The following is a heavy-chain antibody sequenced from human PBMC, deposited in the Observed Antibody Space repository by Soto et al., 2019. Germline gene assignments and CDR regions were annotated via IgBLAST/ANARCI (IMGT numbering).Heavy chain of an antibody. CDR1: GFTFSSYS. CDR2: ISSSSSYI. CDR3: VRDRSSGYDPADYYYGMDV. V-gene: IGHV3-21*01. J-gene: IGHJ6*02. Sequence: PGGSLRLSCAASGFTFSSYSMNWVRQAPGKGLEWVSSISSSSSYIYYADSVKGRFTISRDNAKNSLYLQMNSLRAEDTAVYYCVRDRSSGYDPADYYYGMDVWGQGTTVTVSS. D-gene: IGHD5-12*01.